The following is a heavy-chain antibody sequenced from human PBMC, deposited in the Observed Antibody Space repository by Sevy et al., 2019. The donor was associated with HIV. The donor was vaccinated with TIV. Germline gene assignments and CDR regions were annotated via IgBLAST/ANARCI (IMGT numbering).Heavy chain of an antibody. D-gene: IGHD3-16*01. CDR2: IKQDGSEK. J-gene: IGHJ3*02. CDR1: GFTFSSYW. V-gene: IGHV3-7*01. Sequence: GESLKISCAASGFTFSSYWMSWVRQAPGKGLEWVANIKQDGSEKYYVDSVKGRFTISRDNAKNSLYLQMNSLRAEDTAVYYCARAIMTSDAFDIWGQGTMVTVSS. CDR3: ARAIMTSDAFDI.